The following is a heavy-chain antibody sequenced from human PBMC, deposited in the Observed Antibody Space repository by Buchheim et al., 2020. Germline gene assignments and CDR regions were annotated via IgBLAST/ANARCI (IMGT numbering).Heavy chain of an antibody. Sequence: QVQLVESGGGVVQPGRSLRLSCAASGFTFSSYGMHWVRQAPGKGLEWVAFIRYDGINKYYADSVKGRFTISRDNSKNKLFLQMNSLRAEDTAVYYCAKDWTISDDAFDIWGQGT. V-gene: IGHV3-30*02. CDR2: IRYDGINK. CDR1: GFTFSSYG. J-gene: IGHJ3*02. D-gene: IGHD3-3*01. CDR3: AKDWTISDDAFDI.